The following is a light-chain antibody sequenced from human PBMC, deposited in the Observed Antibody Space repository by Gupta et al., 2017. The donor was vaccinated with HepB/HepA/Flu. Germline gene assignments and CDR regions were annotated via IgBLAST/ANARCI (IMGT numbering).Light chain of an antibody. CDR1: TGAVTSGSV. CDR2: STR. Sequence: VVPQEPSLTVSPGGTVPLTCASSTGAVTSGSVPNWLQQKTGKGPRALIYSTRNKHSWNPARCSGSLRGGKAALTRSGVQPEDEADYYCLRYYDEAHRGVFGGGTKLTVL. J-gene: IGLJ3*02. CDR3: LRYYDEAHRGV. V-gene: IGLV7-43*01.